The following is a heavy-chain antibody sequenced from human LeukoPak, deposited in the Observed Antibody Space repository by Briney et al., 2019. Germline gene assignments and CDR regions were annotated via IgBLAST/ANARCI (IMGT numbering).Heavy chain of an antibody. J-gene: IGHJ4*02. D-gene: IGHD6-13*01. CDR3: ARVFSLAAGLDY. CDR2: IYSGGST. Sequence: PGGSLRLSCAASGFTVSSNYMSWVRQAPGKGLEWVSVIYSGGSTYYADSVKGRFTISRDNSKNTLYLQMNSLRAEDTAVYYCARVFSLAAGLDYWGQGTLVTVSS. V-gene: IGHV3-53*01. CDR1: GFTVSSNY.